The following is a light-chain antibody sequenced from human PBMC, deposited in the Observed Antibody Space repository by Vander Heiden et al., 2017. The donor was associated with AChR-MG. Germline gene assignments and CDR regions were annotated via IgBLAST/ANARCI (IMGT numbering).Light chain of an antibody. CDR2: DDK. CDR1: RTGNMS. J-gene: IGLJ3*02. CDR3: QVWDADGDHPV. V-gene: IGLV3-21*02. Sequence: SYVLPQTSSVSVAPGQTASITCGGKRTGNMSVHWYRQRPGQAPMLVLFDDKDRPSGIPERFSGSNTGNTATLTISRVEPGDEADYFCQVWDADGDHPVFGGGTKLTVL.